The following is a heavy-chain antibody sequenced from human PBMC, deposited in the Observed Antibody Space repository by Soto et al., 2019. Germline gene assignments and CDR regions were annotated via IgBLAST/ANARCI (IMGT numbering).Heavy chain of an antibody. CDR3: AKDRGYSSGLGIGY. J-gene: IGHJ4*02. CDR2: ISYDGSNK. D-gene: IGHD6-19*01. V-gene: IGHV3-30*18. Sequence: QVQLVESGGGVVQPGRSLRLSCAASGFTFSSYGMHWVRQAPGKGLEWVAVISYDGSNKYYADSVKGRFTISRDNSKNTLYLQMNSLRAEDTAVYYCAKDRGYSSGLGIGYWGQGTLVIVSS. CDR1: GFTFSSYG.